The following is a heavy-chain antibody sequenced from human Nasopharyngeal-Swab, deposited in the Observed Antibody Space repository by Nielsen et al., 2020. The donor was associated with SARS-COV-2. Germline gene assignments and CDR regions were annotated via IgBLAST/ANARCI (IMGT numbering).Heavy chain of an antibody. CDR2: ISFGGTST. J-gene: IGHJ4*02. Sequence: SCAASGFAFSNYAMSWVRQAPGKGLEWVSGISFGGTSTFYADSVKGRFIISRDNSKNRLYLQMNSLRAEDTALYYCAKVGGGVGYWGLGTLLTVSS. D-gene: IGHD3-16*01. CDR3: AKVGGGVGY. CDR1: GFAFSNYA. V-gene: IGHV3-23*01.